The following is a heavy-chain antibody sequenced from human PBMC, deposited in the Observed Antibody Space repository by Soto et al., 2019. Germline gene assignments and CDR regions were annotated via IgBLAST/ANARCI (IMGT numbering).Heavy chain of an antibody. D-gene: IGHD3-22*01. CDR1: GGTFSSNA. V-gene: IGHV1-69*13. CDR2: IIPIFGTA. CDR3: ARSYYYDSSGYTKYYFDY. Sequence: SVKLSCTASGGTFSSNAISCVRQAPRQGLEWMGGIIPIFGTANYAQKFQGRVTITADESTSTAYMELSSLRSEDTAVYYCARSYYYDSSGYTKYYFDYWGQGTLVTVSS. J-gene: IGHJ4*02.